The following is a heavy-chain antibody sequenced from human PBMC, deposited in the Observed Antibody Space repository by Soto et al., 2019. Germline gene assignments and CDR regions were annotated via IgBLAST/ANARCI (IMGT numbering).Heavy chain of an antibody. CDR1: GYTFTSYF. D-gene: IGHD2-15*01. J-gene: IGHJ4*02. CDR2: INPSGGST. Sequence: TSVKVSCKASGYTFTSYFMHWVRQALGQGPEWMGIINPSGGSTSYAQKFQGRVTLTSDTSTTTVYMELSSLRAEDMVVYYCAKSRLAGRIGFFDYWGQGTLVTVSS. V-gene: IGHV1-46*01. CDR3: AKSRLAGRIGFFDY.